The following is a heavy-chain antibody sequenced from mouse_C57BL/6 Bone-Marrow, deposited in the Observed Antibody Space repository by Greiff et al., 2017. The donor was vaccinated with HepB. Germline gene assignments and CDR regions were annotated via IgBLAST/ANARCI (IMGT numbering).Heavy chain of an antibody. J-gene: IGHJ2*01. Sequence: EVQGVESGGGLVQPGGSLKLSCAASGFTFSDYGMAWVRQAPRKGPEWVAFISNLAYSIYYADTVTGRFTISRENAKNTLYLEMSSLRSEDTAMYYCARQDYGSFDYWGQGTTLTVSS. CDR1: GFTFSDYG. V-gene: IGHV5-15*01. CDR3: ARQDYGSFDY. D-gene: IGHD1-1*01. CDR2: ISNLAYSI.